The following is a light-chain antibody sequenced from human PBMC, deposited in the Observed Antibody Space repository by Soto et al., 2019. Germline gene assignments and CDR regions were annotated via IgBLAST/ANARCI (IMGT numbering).Light chain of an antibody. CDR1: SSDVGAYHS. J-gene: IGLJ3*02. CDR3: SSFTDTGTVM. V-gene: IGLV2-14*03. CDR2: DVS. Sequence: QSALTQPASGSGSPGQSFTISCTGTSSDVGAYHSVSWYQQHPGKAPKLIIFDVSNRPSGVSNRFSGSKSGNTASLTISGLQAEDEADYYCSSFTDTGTVMFGGGTKLTVL.